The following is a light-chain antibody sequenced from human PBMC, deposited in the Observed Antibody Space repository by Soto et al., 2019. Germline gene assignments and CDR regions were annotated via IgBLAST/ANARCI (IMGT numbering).Light chain of an antibody. V-gene: IGKV3-11*01. J-gene: IGKJ4*01. CDR1: QSVSNS. CDR2: GAS. CDR3: QQRYSWPLT. Sequence: LSPGERATLSCRASQSVSNSLAWYQQKPGQAPRLLIYGASNGATGIPARFSGTGSGTDFTLTISSLEPEDFAVYYCQQRYSWPLTFGGGTKVDIK.